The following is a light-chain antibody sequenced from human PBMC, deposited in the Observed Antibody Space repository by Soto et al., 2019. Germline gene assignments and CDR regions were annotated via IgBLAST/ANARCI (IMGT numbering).Light chain of an antibody. CDR2: SNN. CDR3: AAWDDSLSGYV. CDR1: SSNIGGND. J-gene: IGLJ1*01. V-gene: IGLV1-44*01. Sequence: QSVLTQPPSASGAPGQRVTISCSGSSSNIGGNDVNWYQQLPGTTPKLLIYSNNQRPSGVPDRFSGSKSGASASLAISGLQAEDEADYYCAAWDDSLSGYVFGTGTKLTVL.